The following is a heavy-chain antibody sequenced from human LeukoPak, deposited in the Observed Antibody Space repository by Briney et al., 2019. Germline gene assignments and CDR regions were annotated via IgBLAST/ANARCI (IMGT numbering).Heavy chain of an antibody. CDR1: GYTFTSYG. D-gene: IGHD2-15*01. Sequence: ASVKVSCKASGYTFTSYGISWVRQAPGQGLEWMGWISAYNGNTNYAQKLQGRVTMTTDTSTSTAYMELRSLRSDDTAVYYCASAPLRYCSGGSCYSFDYYYGMDVWGQGTTVTVSS. CDR3: ASAPLRYCSGGSCYSFDYYYGMDV. J-gene: IGHJ6*02. CDR2: ISAYNGNT. V-gene: IGHV1-18*01.